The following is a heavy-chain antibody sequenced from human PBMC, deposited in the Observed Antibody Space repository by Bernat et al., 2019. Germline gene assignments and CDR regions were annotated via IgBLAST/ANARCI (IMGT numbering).Heavy chain of an antibody. V-gene: IGHV1-3*01. Sequence: QVQLVQSASEVKNPGASVNISCKALRYSFISYGIHWLRQAPGQRLEWMGWIDPATGKTKFSQKFQGRVTITMYTSASTVYLGLSSLRSEDTALYYCARAIGDASSSSYYVLDLWGQGTTVTVSS. CDR1: RYSFISYG. CDR2: IDPATGKT. J-gene: IGHJ6*02. D-gene: IGHD3-16*01. CDR3: ARAIGDASSSSYYVLDL.